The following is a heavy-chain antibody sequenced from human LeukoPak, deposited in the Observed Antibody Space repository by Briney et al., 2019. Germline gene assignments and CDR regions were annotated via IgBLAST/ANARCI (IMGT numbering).Heavy chain of an antibody. CDR1: GYTFTGYY. J-gene: IGHJ4*02. CDR2: INPNSGGT. Sequence: APVKVSCKASGYTFTGYYMHWVRQAPGQGLEWMGRINPNSGGTNYAQKSQGRVTMTRDTSISTAYMELSRLRSDDTAVYYCARGGLAKYYYDSSGYYWEFSACDYWGQGTLVTVSS. D-gene: IGHD3-22*01. CDR3: ARGGLAKYYYDSSGYYWEFSACDY. V-gene: IGHV1-2*06.